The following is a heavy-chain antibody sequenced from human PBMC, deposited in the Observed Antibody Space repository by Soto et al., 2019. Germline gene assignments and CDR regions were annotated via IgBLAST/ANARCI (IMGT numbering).Heavy chain of an antibody. CDR2: TSGSRSST. D-gene: IGHD6-6*01. J-gene: IGHJ4*02. CDR1: GITFSSYL. V-gene: IGHV3-23*01. CDR3: GKSSMAARPADNIDY. Sequence: GGTLRLSCAPSGITFSSYLMCSARRALRKGLELVSCTSGSRSSTYNGDYVKGRCTICRHNTKNTLYLQMNSLRAEDTAVYYCGKSSMAARPADNIDYWGQGTLVTAPQ.